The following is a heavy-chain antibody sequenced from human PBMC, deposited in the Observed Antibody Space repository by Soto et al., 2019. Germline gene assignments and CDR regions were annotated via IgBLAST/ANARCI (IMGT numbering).Heavy chain of an antibody. CDR3: ARDPPVAGTVWFDP. V-gene: IGHV1-18*04. Sequence: ASVNFSCKASGYTFTSYGISWVRQAPGQGLEWMGWISAYNGNTNYAQKLQGRVTMTTDTSTSTAYMELRSLRSDDTAVYYCARDPPVAGTVWFDPWGQGTLVTV. D-gene: IGHD6-19*01. CDR2: ISAYNGNT. CDR1: GYTFTSYG. J-gene: IGHJ5*02.